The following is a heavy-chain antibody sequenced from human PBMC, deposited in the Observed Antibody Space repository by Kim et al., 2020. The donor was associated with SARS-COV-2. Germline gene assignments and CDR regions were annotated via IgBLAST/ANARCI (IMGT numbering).Heavy chain of an antibody. V-gene: IGHV1-18*01. D-gene: IGHD3-22*01. CDR1: GYTFTSYG. CDR2: ISAYNGNT. J-gene: IGHJ5*02. CDR3: ATGGAYYYDSSGYTIEFDP. Sequence: ASVKVSCKASGYTFTSYGISWVRQAPGQGLEWMGWISAYNGNTNYAQKLQGRVTMTTDTSTSTAYMELRSLRSDDTAVYYCATGGAYYYDSSGYTIEFDPWGQGTLVTVSS.